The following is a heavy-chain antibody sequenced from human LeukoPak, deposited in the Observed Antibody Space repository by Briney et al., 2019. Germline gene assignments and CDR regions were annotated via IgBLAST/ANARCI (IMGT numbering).Heavy chain of an antibody. CDR1: GFTFSSYG. V-gene: IGHV3-33*01. CDR3: ARDPRLLWFGELSGPPDY. D-gene: IGHD3-10*01. CDR2: ILYDGSNQ. J-gene: IGHJ4*02. Sequence: PWRSLRLSCAASGFTFSSYGMHWVRQAPGKGLEWVAVILYDGSNQYFADSVKGRFTISRDNSKNTLYLQMNSLRAEDTAVYYCARDPRLLWFGELSGPPDYWGQGTLVTVSS.